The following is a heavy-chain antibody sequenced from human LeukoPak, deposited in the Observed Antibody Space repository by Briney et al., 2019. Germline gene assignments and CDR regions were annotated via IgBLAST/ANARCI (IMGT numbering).Heavy chain of an antibody. CDR1: GYTFTGYY. Sequence: ASVKVSRKASGYTFTGYYMHWVRQAPGQGLEWMGWINPNSGGTNYAQKFQGRVTMTRDTSISSGYMELSRLRSDDTSVYYCARDFSEYDSSGYYYFWSAFDIWGQGTMVTVSS. CDR2: INPNSGGT. V-gene: IGHV1-2*02. CDR3: ARDFSEYDSSGYYYFWSAFDI. J-gene: IGHJ3*02. D-gene: IGHD3-22*01.